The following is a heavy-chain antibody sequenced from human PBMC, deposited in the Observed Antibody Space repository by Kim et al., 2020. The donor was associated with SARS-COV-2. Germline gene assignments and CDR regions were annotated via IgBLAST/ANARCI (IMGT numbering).Heavy chain of an antibody. Sequence: ASVKVSCKASGYTFTGYYMHWVRQAPGQGLEWMGRINPNSGGTNYAQKFQGRVTMTRDTSISTAYMELSRLRSDDTAVYYCARLGYCTNGVCSPTDYWGQGTLVTVSS. CDR3: ARLGYCTNGVCSPTDY. CDR2: INPNSGGT. V-gene: IGHV1-2*06. J-gene: IGHJ4*02. D-gene: IGHD2-8*01. CDR1: GYTFTGYY.